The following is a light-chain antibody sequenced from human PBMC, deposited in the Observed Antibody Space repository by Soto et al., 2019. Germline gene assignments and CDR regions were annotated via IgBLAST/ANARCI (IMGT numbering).Light chain of an antibody. CDR1: SSDVGSYNL. CDR3: CSYAGSSSWV. J-gene: IGLJ3*02. V-gene: IGLV2-23*02. Sequence: QSALTQPASVSGSPGQSITISCTGTSSDVGSYNLVSWYQQHPGKAPKLMIYEVSKRPSGVSNRFSGSKSGNTASLPISGHQAEDEAEYSCCSYAGSSSWVFGGGVKLTVL. CDR2: EVS.